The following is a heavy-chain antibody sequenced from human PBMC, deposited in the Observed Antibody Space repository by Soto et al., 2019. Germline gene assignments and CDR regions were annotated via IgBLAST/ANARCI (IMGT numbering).Heavy chain of an antibody. V-gene: IGHV4-31*03. D-gene: IGHD2-2*01. CDR1: GGSISSGGYY. CDR3: ARSLFYCSSTSCYPANWFDP. Sequence: QVQLQESGPGLVKPSQTLSLTCTVSGGSISSGGYYWSWIRQHPGKGLEWIGYTYYSGSTYYNPSLKSRVTISVDTSKNQFSLKLSSVTAADTAVYYCARSLFYCSSTSCYPANWFDPWGQGTLVTVSS. CDR2: TYYSGST. J-gene: IGHJ5*02.